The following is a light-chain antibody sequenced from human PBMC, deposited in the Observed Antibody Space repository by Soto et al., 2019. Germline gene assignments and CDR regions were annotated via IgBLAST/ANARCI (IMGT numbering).Light chain of an antibody. CDR3: LLYLGGGIWV. Sequence: QAVVPQEPSFSVSPGGTGTLTCGLSSGRVFTSSYPNWYQQTPGQAPRTLIFNTNTRSSGVPDRFSDSILGDKAALTITGAQADDDSSYYCLLYLGGGIWVVGGGTKLTVL. CDR1: SGRVFTSSY. V-gene: IGLV8-61*01. J-gene: IGLJ3*02. CDR2: NTN.